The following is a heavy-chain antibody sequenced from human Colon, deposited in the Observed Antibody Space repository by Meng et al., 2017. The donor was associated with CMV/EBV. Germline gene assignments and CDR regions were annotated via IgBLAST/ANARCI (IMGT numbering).Heavy chain of an antibody. CDR3: ARDGAGIVGTTFGY. V-gene: IGHV1-18*01. CDR1: GYIFTHYG. Sequence: SGYIFTHYGITWVRQAPGQGLEWMGWISPYNADTHYAQKFQGRVTVTTDTSTSTAYMDLRNLRSDDTAFYYCARDGAGIVGTTFGYWGQGTLVTVSS. D-gene: IGHD1-26*01. J-gene: IGHJ4*02. CDR2: ISPYNADT.